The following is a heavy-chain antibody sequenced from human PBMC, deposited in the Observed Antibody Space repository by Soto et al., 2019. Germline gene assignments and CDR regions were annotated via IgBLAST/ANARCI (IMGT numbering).Heavy chain of an antibody. J-gene: IGHJ3*01. D-gene: IGHD3-22*01. CDR3: ARSTDYSRGYWDAFDV. V-gene: IGHV4-30-4*01. Sequence: SETLSLTCTVSGGSISSGDFYWSWIRQPPGKGLEWIGYIYNTGSTHDNPSLKSRVTVSVDTSKNQFSLKLSSVTAADTAVYYCARSTDYSRGYWDAFDVWGQGTMVTVSS. CDR2: IYNTGST. CDR1: GGSISSGDFY.